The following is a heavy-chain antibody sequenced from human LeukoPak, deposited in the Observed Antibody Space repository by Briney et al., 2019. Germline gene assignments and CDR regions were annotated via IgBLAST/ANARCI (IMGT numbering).Heavy chain of an antibody. V-gene: IGHV4-39*07. CDR2: IYYSGST. Sequence: PSETLSLTCTVSGGSISSSSYYWGWIRQPPGKGLEWIGSIYYSGSTYYNPSLKSRVTISVDTSKNQFSLKLSSVTAADTAVYYCARFPRGAYCGGGCQSDYWGQGTLVTVSS. D-gene: IGHD2-21*02. CDR3: ARFPRGAYCGGGCQSDY. J-gene: IGHJ4*02. CDR1: GGSISSSSYY.